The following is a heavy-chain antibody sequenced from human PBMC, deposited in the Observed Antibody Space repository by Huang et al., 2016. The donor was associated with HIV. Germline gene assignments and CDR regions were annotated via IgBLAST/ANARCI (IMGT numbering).Heavy chain of an antibody. Sequence: EVQLVQSGAEVKKPGEALKISCKGSGFSFTNYWIGWVRQMTGKGLEWMGIIYPGDSDTPYSPSFRRQVTISADKSINTADLQWNSLKASDSAMYYCARPLLGYSNGYYFDYWGQGTLVTVSS. V-gene: IGHV5-51*03. CDR2: IYPGDSDT. D-gene: IGHD5-18*01. CDR3: ARPLLGYSNGYYFDY. CDR1: GFSFTNYW. J-gene: IGHJ4*02.